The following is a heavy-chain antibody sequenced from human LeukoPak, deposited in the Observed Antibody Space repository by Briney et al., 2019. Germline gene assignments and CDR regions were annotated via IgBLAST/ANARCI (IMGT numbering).Heavy chain of an antibody. V-gene: IGHV3-64*01. Sequence: PGGSLRLSCAASGFTFSSYAMHWVRQAPGKGLEYVSAISSNGGSTYYANSVKGRFTISRDNAKNSVSLQMNSLRAEDTAVYYCARAGVPIYYYYMDVWGKGTTVTVSS. CDR1: GFTFSSYA. J-gene: IGHJ6*03. CDR2: ISSNGGST. CDR3: ARAGVPIYYYYMDV. D-gene: IGHD1-1*01.